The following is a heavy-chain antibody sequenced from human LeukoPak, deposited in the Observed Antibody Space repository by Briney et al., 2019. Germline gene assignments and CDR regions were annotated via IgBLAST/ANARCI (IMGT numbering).Heavy chain of an antibody. J-gene: IGHJ4*02. Sequence: GGSLRLSCAASGFTFSYYGMHWVRQAPGKGLEWVAVISYDGSNRYFADFVKGRFTISRDNSENTLYLRMNSLRAEDTAVYYCAKAELAYCATDCYSDFDYWGQGTLVTVSS. D-gene: IGHD2-21*02. V-gene: IGHV3-30*18. CDR2: ISYDGSNR. CDR3: AKAELAYCATDCYSDFDY. CDR1: GFTFSYYG.